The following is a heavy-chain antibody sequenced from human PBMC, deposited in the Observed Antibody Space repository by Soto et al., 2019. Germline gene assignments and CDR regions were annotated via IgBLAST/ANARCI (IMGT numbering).Heavy chain of an antibody. Sequence: ASVKVSCKASGYTFTSYGISWVRQAPGQGLEWMGWISAYNGNTNYAQKLQGRVTMTTDTSTSTAYMELRSLRSDDTAVYYCARDQAGYSYASGAFDIWGQGTMVTVSS. J-gene: IGHJ3*02. V-gene: IGHV1-18*01. CDR3: ARDQAGYSYASGAFDI. CDR1: GYTFTSYG. CDR2: ISAYNGNT. D-gene: IGHD5-18*01.